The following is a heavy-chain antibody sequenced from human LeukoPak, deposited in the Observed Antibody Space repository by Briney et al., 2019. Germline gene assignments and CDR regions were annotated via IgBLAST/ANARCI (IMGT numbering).Heavy chain of an antibody. V-gene: IGHV3-23*01. Sequence: GGSLRLSCAASGFTFSSYGMSWVRQAPGKGLEWVSAISGSGGSTYYADSVKGRFTISRDNSKNTLYLQMNSLRAEDTALYYCAKDLHEQWLVSADAFDIWGLGTMVTVSS. J-gene: IGHJ3*02. CDR1: GFTFSSYG. CDR2: ISGSGGST. CDR3: AKDLHEQWLVSADAFDI. D-gene: IGHD6-19*01.